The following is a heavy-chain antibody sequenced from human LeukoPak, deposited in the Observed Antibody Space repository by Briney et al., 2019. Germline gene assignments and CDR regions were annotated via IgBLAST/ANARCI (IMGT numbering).Heavy chain of an antibody. J-gene: IGHJ4*02. CDR1: GFTFSTSG. CDR3: ARVPNYSRGWDPADY. D-gene: IGHD6-19*01. V-gene: IGHV3-33*01. CDR2: IWYDGSNK. Sequence: GGSLRLSCAASGFTFSTSGIHWVRQAPGKGLEWVSVIWYDGSNKYYADSVKGRFTISRDNSKNTVHLQMNSLTAEDTAVYYCARVPNYSRGWDPADYWGEGTLVTVSS.